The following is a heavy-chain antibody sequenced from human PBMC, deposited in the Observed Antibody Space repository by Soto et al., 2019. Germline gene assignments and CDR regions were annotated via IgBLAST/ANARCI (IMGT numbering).Heavy chain of an antibody. D-gene: IGHD2-2*01. CDR3: AKGARKTSFDY. Sequence: GGSLRLSCEASGFTFSSSAMSWVRQAPGKGLEWVSSISDSGGITNYADSVKGRFTISRDNSKNTLYLQMNSLRAEDTAAYYCAKGARKTSFDYWGQGTLVTVSS. J-gene: IGHJ4*02. CDR2: ISDSGGIT. CDR1: GFTFSSSA. V-gene: IGHV3-23*01.